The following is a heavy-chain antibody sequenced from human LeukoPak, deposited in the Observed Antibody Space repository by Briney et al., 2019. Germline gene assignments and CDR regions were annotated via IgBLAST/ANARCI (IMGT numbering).Heavy chain of an antibody. J-gene: IGHJ4*02. V-gene: IGHV4-61*02. D-gene: IGHD6-6*01. CDR3: ARAFFGYSSSAVGD. CDR1: GGSISSGSYY. Sequence: SQTLSLTCTVSGGSISSGSYYWSWIRHPAGKGLEWIARIYTSGSTNYNPSPKSRVTISVDTSKNQFSLKPSSVTASDTAVYYCARAFFGYSSSAVGDWGQGTLVTVSS. CDR2: IYTSGST.